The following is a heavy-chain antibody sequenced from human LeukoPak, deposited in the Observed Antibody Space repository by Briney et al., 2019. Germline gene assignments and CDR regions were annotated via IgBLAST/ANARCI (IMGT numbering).Heavy chain of an antibody. CDR2: IRFDGSNK. V-gene: IGHV3-30*02. D-gene: IGHD3-3*01. Sequence: PGGSLRLSCAASGFTFNTYAMHWVRQAPGKGLEWVAFIRFDGSNKYYADSVKGRFTISRDNSKNTLYLQMNSLRAEDAAVYYCAKDYDFWSGYYSPTRGYFDYWGQGTLVTVSS. CDR3: AKDYDFWSGYYSPTRGYFDY. J-gene: IGHJ4*02. CDR1: GFTFNTYA.